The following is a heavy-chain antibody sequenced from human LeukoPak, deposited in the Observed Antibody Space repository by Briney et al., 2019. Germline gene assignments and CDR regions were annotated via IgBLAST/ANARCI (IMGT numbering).Heavy chain of an antibody. J-gene: IGHJ4*02. D-gene: IGHD1-26*01. V-gene: IGHV4-34*01. Sequence: SETLSLTCAVYGGSFSGYYWSWIRQPPGKGLEWIGEINHSGSTNYNPSLKSRVTISVDTSKNQFSLKLSSVTAADTAVYYCAREGYSGTFDYWGQGTLVTVSS. CDR3: AREGYSGTFDY. CDR1: GGSFSGYY. CDR2: INHSGST.